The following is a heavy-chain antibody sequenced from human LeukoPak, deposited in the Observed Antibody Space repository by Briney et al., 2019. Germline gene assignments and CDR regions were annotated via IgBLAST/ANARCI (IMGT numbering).Heavy chain of an antibody. CDR3: ARVRNSSGWKPCDY. D-gene: IGHD6-19*01. CDR2: IRNKTKSYTT. J-gene: IGHJ4*02. CDR1: GFTFSDHS. V-gene: IGHV3-72*01. Sequence: PGGSVRLSCAASGFTFSDHSTDWVRQAPGRGLEWVGRIRNKTKSYTTEYAASVRGRFTISRDDSKNSLYLQMNSLKIEDTAVYYCARVRNSSGWKPCDYWGQGTLVTVSS.